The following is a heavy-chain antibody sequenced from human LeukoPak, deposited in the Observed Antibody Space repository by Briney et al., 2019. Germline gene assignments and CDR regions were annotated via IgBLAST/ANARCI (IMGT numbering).Heavy chain of an antibody. CDR1: VGSISSYY. CDR3: ARGTYYYDH. Sequence: SETLSLTCTVSVGSISSYYWSWIRQPPGKGLEWIGYIYYSGSTNYNPSLKSRVTISVDTSKNQFSLKLSSVTAADTAVYYCARGTYYYDHWGQGTLVTVSS. CDR2: IYYSGST. V-gene: IGHV4-59*01. J-gene: IGHJ4*02.